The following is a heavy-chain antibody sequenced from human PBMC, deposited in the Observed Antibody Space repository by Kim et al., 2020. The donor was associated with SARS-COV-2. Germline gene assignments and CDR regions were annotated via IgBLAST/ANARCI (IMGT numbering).Heavy chain of an antibody. Sequence: NKYYADSVKGRFTISRDNSKNTLYLQMNSLRAEDTAVYYCASGYSYGFYYWGQGTLVTVSS. V-gene: IGHV3-30*03. J-gene: IGHJ4*02. CDR2: NK. D-gene: IGHD5-18*01. CDR3: ASGYSYGFYY.